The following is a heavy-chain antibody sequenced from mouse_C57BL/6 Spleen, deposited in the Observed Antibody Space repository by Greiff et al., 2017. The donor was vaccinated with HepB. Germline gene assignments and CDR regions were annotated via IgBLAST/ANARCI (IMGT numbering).Heavy chain of an antibody. Sequence: QVQLQQSGAELARPGASVKMSCKASGYTFTSYTMHWVKQRPGQGLEWIGYINPSSGYTKYNQKFKDKATLTADKSSSTAYMQLSSLTSEDSAVYYCARRVITTVVADYAMDYWGQGTSVTVSS. D-gene: IGHD1-1*01. CDR2: INPSSGYT. J-gene: IGHJ4*01. V-gene: IGHV1-4*01. CDR3: ARRVITTVVADYAMDY. CDR1: GYTFTSYT.